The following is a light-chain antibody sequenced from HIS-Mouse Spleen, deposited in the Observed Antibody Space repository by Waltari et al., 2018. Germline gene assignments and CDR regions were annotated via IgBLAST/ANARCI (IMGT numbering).Light chain of an antibody. V-gene: IGLV2-23*03. CDR2: EGS. CDR3: CSYAGSSTFVV. J-gene: IGLJ2*01. CDR1: SSDVGSYTL. Sequence: QSALTQPASVSGSPGQSITISCTGTSSDVGSYTLVPWYQQHPGKAPNLMIYEGSKRPSGVSNRFSGSKSGNTASLTISGLQAEDEADYYCCSYAGSSTFVVFGGGTKLTVL.